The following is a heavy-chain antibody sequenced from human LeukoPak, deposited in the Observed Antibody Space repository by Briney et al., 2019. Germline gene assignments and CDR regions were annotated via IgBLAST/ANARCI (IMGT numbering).Heavy chain of an antibody. CDR3: AKEGYYYDSSGYFEVYYFDY. D-gene: IGHD3-22*01. V-gene: IGHV3-23*01. Sequence: GGSLRLSCAASGFTFSSYAMSWVRQAPGKGLEWVSAISGSGGSTYYADSVKGRFTISRDNSKNTVYLQMNSLRAEDTAVYYCAKEGYYYDSSGYFEVYYFDYWGQGTLVTVSS. CDR1: GFTFSSYA. CDR2: ISGSGGST. J-gene: IGHJ4*02.